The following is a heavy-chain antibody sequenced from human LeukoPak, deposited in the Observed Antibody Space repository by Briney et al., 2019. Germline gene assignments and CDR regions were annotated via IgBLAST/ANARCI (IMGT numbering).Heavy chain of an antibody. V-gene: IGHV4-59*11. Sequence: SETLSLTCTVSGGSITGHYWNWIRQPPGKGLEWIGYIYYSGTVKYNPSVKSRVTISVDTSKNQFSPKLSSVTAADTAVYYCARGEDYKSSRFDPWGQGTLVTVSS. J-gene: IGHJ5*02. D-gene: IGHD4-11*01. CDR2: IYYSGTV. CDR1: GGSITGHY. CDR3: ARGEDYKSSRFDP.